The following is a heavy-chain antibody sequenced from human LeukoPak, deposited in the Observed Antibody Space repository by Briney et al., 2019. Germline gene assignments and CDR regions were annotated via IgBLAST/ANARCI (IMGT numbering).Heavy chain of an antibody. J-gene: IGHJ4*02. D-gene: IGHD1-14*01. CDR3: ARGQPSPLDY. CDR1: GYNFIAYY. V-gene: IGHV1-2*02. CDR2: INPNTGVT. Sequence: ASLKVSCKASGYNFIAYYLVWVRQAPGQGLEWMGWINPNTGVTNYAQKFQGRITMTRDTPISTAYMELSSLRSDDMAMYYCARGQPSPLDYWGQGTLVTVSS.